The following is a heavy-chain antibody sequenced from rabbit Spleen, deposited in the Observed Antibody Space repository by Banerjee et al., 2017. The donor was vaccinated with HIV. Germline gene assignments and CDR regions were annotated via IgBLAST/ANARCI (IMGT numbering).Heavy chain of an antibody. V-gene: IGHV1S40*01. CDR2: IYNGDGSA. CDR3: ARDAGTSFSTYGMDL. J-gene: IGHJ6*01. D-gene: IGHD8-1*01. Sequence: QSLEESGGDLVKPEGSLTLTCTASGFDLSSYYMCWVRQAPGKGLELIACIYNGDGSAYYASWAKGRFTISKTSSTTVTLQMTSLTAADTATYFCARDAGTSFSTYGMDLWGPGTLVTVS. CDR1: GFDLSSYY.